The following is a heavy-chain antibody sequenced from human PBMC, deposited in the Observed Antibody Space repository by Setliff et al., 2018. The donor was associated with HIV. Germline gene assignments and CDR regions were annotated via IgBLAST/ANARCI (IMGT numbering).Heavy chain of an antibody. CDR2: INHSGSA. J-gene: IGHJ6*02. CDR3: ARPSAANFFYYYYGMDV. V-gene: IGHV4-34*01. Sequence: PSETLSLTCAVYGGSFSGYYWTWIRQPPGKGLEWIGKINHSGSAKYNPSLQSRVAISVDISKNQFSLKLNSVTPDDTAVYYCARPSAANFFYYYYGMDVWGQGTTVTVSS. CDR1: GGSFSGYY. D-gene: IGHD6-13*01.